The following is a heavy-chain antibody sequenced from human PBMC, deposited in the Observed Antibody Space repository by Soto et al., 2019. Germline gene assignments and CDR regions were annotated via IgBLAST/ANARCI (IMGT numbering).Heavy chain of an antibody. J-gene: IGHJ6*02. D-gene: IGHD1-26*01. V-gene: IGHV3-23*01. CDR2: IGGAGNDI. CDR1: GFAFSNFH. CDR3: AKRFSDAWEAGMDV. Sequence: EMQVLESGGGLVQPGGSLRLSCAASGFAFSNFHMNWVRQAPGKGLQWVATIGGAGNDIHYADSVEGRFTVSRDKSKNTLHLQMDGLRDDDTAIYYCAKRFSDAWEAGMDVWGQGTTVTVSS.